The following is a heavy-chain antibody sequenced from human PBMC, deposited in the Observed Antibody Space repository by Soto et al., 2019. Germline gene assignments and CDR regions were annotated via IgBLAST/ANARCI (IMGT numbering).Heavy chain of an antibody. D-gene: IGHD3-10*01. Sequence: QVQLVESGGGLVKPGGSLRLSCAASGFTFSDYDMNWIRQAPGKGLEWVSYISSSGSTIYYADSVKGRFTISRDNAKNSLYLQMNSLRAEDTAVYYCARVRYYDSGSSINWFDPWGQGTLVTVSS. V-gene: IGHV3-11*01. J-gene: IGHJ5*02. CDR1: GFTFSDYD. CDR3: ARVRYYDSGSSINWFDP. CDR2: ISSSGSTI.